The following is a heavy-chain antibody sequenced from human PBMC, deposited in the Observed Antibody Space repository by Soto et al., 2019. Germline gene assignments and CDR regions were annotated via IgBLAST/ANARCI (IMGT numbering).Heavy chain of an antibody. J-gene: IGHJ6*02. Sequence: SQTLSLTCVGSGDTVSSNSVAWNWVRQSPSRGLEWLGRTYYRSRWYSDYAVSVRSRIDINADTSKNQVSLQLNSVAPEDTAVYYCARSEEDSDYYYYGMDVWGQGTTVTVSS. CDR1: GDTVSSNSVA. V-gene: IGHV6-1*01. CDR2: TYYRSRWYS. D-gene: IGHD2-15*01. CDR3: ARSEEDSDYYYYGMDV.